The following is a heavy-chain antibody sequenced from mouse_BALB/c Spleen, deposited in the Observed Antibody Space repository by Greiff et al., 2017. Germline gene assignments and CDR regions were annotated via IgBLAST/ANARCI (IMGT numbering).Heavy chain of an antibody. CDR2: INSNGGST. J-gene: IGHJ2*01. Sequence: EVKLMESGGGLVQPGGSLKLSCAASGFTFSSYGMSWVRQTPDKRLELVATINSNGGSTYYPDSVKGRFTISRDNAKNTLYLQMSSLKSEDTAMYYCARAAAYYGNYVDYWGQGTTLTVSS. V-gene: IGHV5-6-3*01. CDR1: GFTFSSYG. CDR3: ARAAAYYGNYVDY. D-gene: IGHD2-10*01.